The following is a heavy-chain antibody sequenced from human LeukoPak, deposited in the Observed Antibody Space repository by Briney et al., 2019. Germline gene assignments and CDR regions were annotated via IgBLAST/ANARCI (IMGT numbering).Heavy chain of an antibody. J-gene: IGHJ4*02. Sequence: SETLSLTCAVYGGSFSGYYWSWIRQPPGKGPEWIGEINHSGSTNYNPSLKGRVTISVDTSKNQFSLKLSSVTAADTAVYYCARVRLLEWLSLDFDYWGQGTLVTVSS. CDR3: ARVRLLEWLSLDFDY. D-gene: IGHD3-3*01. CDR2: INHSGST. V-gene: IGHV4-34*01. CDR1: GGSFSGYY.